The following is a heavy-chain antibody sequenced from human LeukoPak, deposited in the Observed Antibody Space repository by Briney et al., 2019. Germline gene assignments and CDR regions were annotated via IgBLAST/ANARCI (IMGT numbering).Heavy chain of an antibody. CDR3: AKDYGSGGYRGYSDY. CDR1: GFTFNSYA. Sequence: GGSLRLSCAASGFTFNSYAMSWVRQAPGKGLEWVSAISGSGDSTYYADSVKGRFTISRDNSKNTLYLQMNSLRAEDTAVYYCAKDYGSGGYRGYSDYWGQGTLVTVSS. D-gene: IGHD1-26*01. J-gene: IGHJ4*02. CDR2: ISGSGDST. V-gene: IGHV3-23*01.